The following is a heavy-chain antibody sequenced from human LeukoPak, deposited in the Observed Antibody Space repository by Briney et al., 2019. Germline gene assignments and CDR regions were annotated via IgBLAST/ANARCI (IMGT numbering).Heavy chain of an antibody. CDR1: GDSVSSNSAA. Sequence: SQTLSLTCAISGDSVSSNSAAWDWIRQSPSRGLEWLGRTYYRSKWFYDYAVSVKSRITINPDTSKKQFSLLLNSVTPEDTAVYYCTRDSGLGNDAFDVWGQGTMVTVSS. J-gene: IGHJ3*01. CDR3: TRDSGLGNDAFDV. D-gene: IGHD3-10*01. V-gene: IGHV6-1*01. CDR2: TYYRSKWFY.